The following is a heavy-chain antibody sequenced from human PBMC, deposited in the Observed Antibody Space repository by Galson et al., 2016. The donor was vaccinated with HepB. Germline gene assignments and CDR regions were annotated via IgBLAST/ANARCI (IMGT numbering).Heavy chain of an antibody. CDR3: AKDGCTVKAFYYYGMDV. V-gene: IGHV3-53*01. D-gene: IGHD3-22*01. CDR2: MYSDGRT. Sequence: SLRLSCAVSGFSVSDNYMSWVRQAPGQGLEWVSLMYSDGRTHYADSAKGRFTISRDNSKNTLYMQMNSLRVEDPAVYYCAKDGCTVKAFYYYGMDVWGQGTTVTVSS. J-gene: IGHJ6*02. CDR1: GFSVSDNY.